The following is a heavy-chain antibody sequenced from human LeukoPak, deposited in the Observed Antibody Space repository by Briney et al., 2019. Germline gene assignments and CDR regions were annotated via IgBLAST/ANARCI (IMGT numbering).Heavy chain of an antibody. CDR2: IYYSGST. D-gene: IGHD3-22*01. CDR1: GGSISSYY. Sequence: SSETLSLTCTVSGGSISSYYWSWIRQPPGKGLEWIGYIYYSGSTNYNPPLKSRVTISVDTSKNQFSLKLSSVTAADTAVYYCARQGGYYYSSYFPGWFDPWGQGTLVTVSS. J-gene: IGHJ5*02. CDR3: ARQGGYYYSSYFPGWFDP. V-gene: IGHV4-59*08.